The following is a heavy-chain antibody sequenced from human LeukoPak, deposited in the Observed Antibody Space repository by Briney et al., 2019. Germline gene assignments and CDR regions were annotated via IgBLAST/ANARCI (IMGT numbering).Heavy chain of an antibody. D-gene: IGHD4-17*01. CDR2: IYYSGST. CDR3: ARELHDYGDYGTVYYFDN. J-gene: IGHJ4*02. V-gene: IGHV4-59*12. Sequence: SETLSLTCTVSGGSISSYYWSWIRQPPGKGLEWIGYIYYSGSTNYNPSLKSRVTISVDTSKNQFSLKLSSVTAADTAVYYCARELHDYGDYGTVYYFDNWGQGTLVTVSS. CDR1: GGSISSYY.